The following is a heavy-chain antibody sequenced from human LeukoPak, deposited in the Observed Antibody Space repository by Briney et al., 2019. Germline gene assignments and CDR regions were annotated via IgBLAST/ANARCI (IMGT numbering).Heavy chain of an antibody. J-gene: IGHJ6*03. CDR2: ISGSGGST. CDR3: AKDQGRSDYVWGSYRYRPYYYMDV. V-gene: IGHV3-23*01. CDR1: GFTFSSYG. D-gene: IGHD3-16*02. Sequence: PGGSLRLSCAASGFTFSSYGMSWVRQAPGKGLEWVSAISGSGGSTYYADSVKGRFTISRDNSKNTLYLQMNSLRAEDTAVYYCAKDQGRSDYVWGSYRYRPYYYMDVWGKGTTVTVSS.